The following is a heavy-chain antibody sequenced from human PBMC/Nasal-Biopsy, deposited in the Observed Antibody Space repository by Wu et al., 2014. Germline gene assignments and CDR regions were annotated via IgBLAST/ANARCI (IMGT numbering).Heavy chain of an antibody. CDR2: ICQSGDT. V-gene: IGHV4-4*07. Sequence: TVSGVPVSSYCWAWIRQPAGKGLEVIGRICQSGDTFYSPSLKNRVIVSADTSKNQLSLKLGSVAAADTTVYYCARDVAAFDSWGQGRLVTVSS. CDR3: ARDVAAFDS. J-gene: IGHJ4*02. D-gene: IGHD6-19*01. CDR1: GVPVSSYC.